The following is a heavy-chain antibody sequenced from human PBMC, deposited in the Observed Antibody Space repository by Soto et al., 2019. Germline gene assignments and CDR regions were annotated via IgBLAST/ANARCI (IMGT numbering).Heavy chain of an antibody. CDR3: ARVQKDGVFDY. J-gene: IGHJ4*02. CDR2: IYYSGST. D-gene: IGHD3-10*01. Sequence: QVQLQESGPGLVKPSQTLSLTCTVSGGSISSGDYYWSWIRQPPGKGLEWIGYIYYSGSTYYNPSLKSRVTISVDTSNNQFSLKLSSVTAAHTAVYYSARVQKDGVFDYWGQGTLVTVSS. CDR1: GGSISSGDYY. V-gene: IGHV4-30-4*01.